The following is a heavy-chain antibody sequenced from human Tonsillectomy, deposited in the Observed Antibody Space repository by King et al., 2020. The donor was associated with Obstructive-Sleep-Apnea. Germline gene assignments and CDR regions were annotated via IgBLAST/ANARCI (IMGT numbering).Heavy chain of an antibody. J-gene: IGHJ4*02. CDR1: GGSISSSSYY. V-gene: IGHV4-39*07. CDR3: AGGGQLWYYFDY. CDR2: IYYSGST. Sequence: QLQESGPGLVKPSETLSLTCTVSGGSISSSSYYWGWIRQPPGKGLEWIGSIYYSGSTYYNPSLKSRVTISVDTSKNQFSLKLSSVTAADTAVYYCAGGGQLWYYFDYWGQGTLVTVSS. D-gene: IGHD5-18*01.